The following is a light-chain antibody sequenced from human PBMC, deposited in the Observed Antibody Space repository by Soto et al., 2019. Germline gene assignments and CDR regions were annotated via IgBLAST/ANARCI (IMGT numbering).Light chain of an antibody. J-gene: IGKJ4*01. Sequence: DIQLTQSPSFLSASVGDRVTITCRASQDIANYLAWYQQKPGKAPKFLIYATSTFQSGLPSRFSGSGSGTEFTLTISSLQPEDFATYYCQQVNSYPLTFGGGTKVEFK. CDR2: ATS. CDR3: QQVNSYPLT. V-gene: IGKV1-9*01. CDR1: QDIANY.